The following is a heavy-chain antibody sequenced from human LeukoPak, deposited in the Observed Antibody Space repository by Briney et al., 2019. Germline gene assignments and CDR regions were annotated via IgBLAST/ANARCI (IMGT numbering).Heavy chain of an antibody. Sequence: GGSLRLSCAASGFTFSSYAMSWVRQAPGKGLEWVSAISGSGGSTYYADSVKGRFTISRDNSKNTLYLQRNSLRAEDTAVYYCAKFDTAMVTAADYWGQGTLVTVSS. CDR3: AKFDTAMVTAADY. J-gene: IGHJ4*02. CDR2: ISGSGGST. CDR1: GFTFSSYA. V-gene: IGHV3-23*01. D-gene: IGHD5-18*01.